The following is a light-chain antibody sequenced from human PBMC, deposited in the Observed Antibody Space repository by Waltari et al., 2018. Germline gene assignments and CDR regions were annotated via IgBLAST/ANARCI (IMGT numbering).Light chain of an antibody. CDR2: DAS. J-gene: IGKJ2*01. CDR3: QQYNSYPYT. CDR1: QGIRNS. Sequence: DIQMTQCPSSLSASVGDRVTITCRASQGIRNSLTWFQQKQGKAPKSLIYDASSLQSGVPSKFSGSGSGTDFTLTISSLQPEDFATYYCQQYNSYPYTFGQGTKLEIK. V-gene: IGKV1-16*02.